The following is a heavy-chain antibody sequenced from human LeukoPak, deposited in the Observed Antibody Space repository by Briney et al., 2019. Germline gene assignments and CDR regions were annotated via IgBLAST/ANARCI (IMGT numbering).Heavy chain of an antibody. J-gene: IGHJ4*02. Sequence: HPGGSLRLSCAASGFTFSSYWMHWVRQAPGKGLLWVSRINSDGSITSYADSVKGRFTISRDNAKNTLYLQMNSLRDEDTAVFFCARGHYGPDYWGQGTVVTVSS. V-gene: IGHV3-74*01. CDR1: GFTFSSYW. CDR3: ARGHYGPDY. D-gene: IGHD3-10*01. CDR2: INSDGSIT.